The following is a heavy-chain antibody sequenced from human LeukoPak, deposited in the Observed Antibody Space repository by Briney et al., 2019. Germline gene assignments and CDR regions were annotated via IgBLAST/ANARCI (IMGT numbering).Heavy chain of an antibody. CDR1: RFTFSSYV. CDR3: ARATWDPNYYYYMDV. D-gene: IGHD1-26*01. Sequence: GGSLRLSCAASRFTFSSYVMKWVRQVPGKGLEWVPSISTSSSYIYYADSVKGRFTISRDNAKNSLYLQMNSLRAEDTAVYYCARATWDPNYYYYMDVWGKGTTVTISS. V-gene: IGHV3-21*01. J-gene: IGHJ6*03. CDR2: ISTSSSYI.